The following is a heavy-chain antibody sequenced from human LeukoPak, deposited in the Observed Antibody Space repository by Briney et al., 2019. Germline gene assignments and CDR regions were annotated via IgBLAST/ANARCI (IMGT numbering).Heavy chain of an antibody. CDR2: ISSSSSYI. CDR1: GFTFSSYS. CDR3: ARASADGYNYRFDY. J-gene: IGHJ4*02. D-gene: IGHD5-24*01. Sequence: GGSLRLSCAASGFTFSSYSMNWVRQAPGKGLEWVSSISSSSSYIYYADSVKGRFTISRDNAKNSLYLQMNSLRAEDTAVYYCARASADGYNYRFDYWGQGTLVTVSS. V-gene: IGHV3-21*04.